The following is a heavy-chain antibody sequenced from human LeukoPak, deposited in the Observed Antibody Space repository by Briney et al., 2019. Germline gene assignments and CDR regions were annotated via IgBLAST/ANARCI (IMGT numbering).Heavy chain of an antibody. CDR3: ARQRGSGWYDY. CDR1: GFTFSSYA. J-gene: IGHJ4*02. Sequence: PGGSLRLSCAASGFTFSSYAMSWVRQAPGKGLEWVSYISSSGSTIYYADSVKGRFTISRDNAKNSLYLQMNSLRAEDTAVYYCARQRGSGWYDYWGQGTLVTVSS. V-gene: IGHV3-48*04. D-gene: IGHD6-19*01. CDR2: ISSSGSTI.